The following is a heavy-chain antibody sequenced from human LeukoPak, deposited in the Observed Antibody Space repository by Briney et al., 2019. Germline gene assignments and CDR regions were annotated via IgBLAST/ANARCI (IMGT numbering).Heavy chain of an antibody. Sequence: WASVKVSCKASGYTFTSFGLSWVRQAPGQGLEWMGWISTYNGNTHYAQKLQGRVTMTTDTSTSTAYMELRSLRSDDTAVYYCAREIPVGGTGHFDFWGQGTLVTVSS. CDR2: ISTYNGNT. D-gene: IGHD6-19*01. J-gene: IGHJ4*02. V-gene: IGHV1-18*01. CDR1: GYTFTSFG. CDR3: AREIPVGGTGHFDF.